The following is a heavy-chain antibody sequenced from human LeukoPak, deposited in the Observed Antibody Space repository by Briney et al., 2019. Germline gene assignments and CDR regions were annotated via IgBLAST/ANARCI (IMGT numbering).Heavy chain of an antibody. J-gene: IGHJ4*02. D-gene: IGHD3-10*01. CDR3: ARAMVRGAPVGGLVYGY. V-gene: IGHV3-21*01. CDR1: GFTFSSYS. Sequence: PGGSLRLSCAASGFTFSSYSMTSVRQAPGQGLEWVSSISSSSSYIYYADSVKGRFTISRDNAKNSLYLQMNSLRAEDTAVYYCARAMVRGAPVGGLVYGYWGQGTLVTVSS. CDR2: ISSSSSYI.